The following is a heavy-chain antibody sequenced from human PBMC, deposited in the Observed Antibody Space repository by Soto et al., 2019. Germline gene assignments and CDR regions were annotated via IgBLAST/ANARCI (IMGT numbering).Heavy chain of an antibody. CDR1: GFTFSSYS. CDR3: ARDRGEYSGYDPENCSGGSCYSHYYYYYMDV. J-gene: IGHJ6*03. CDR2: ISSSSSYI. V-gene: IGHV3-21*01. Sequence: PGGSLRLSCAASGFTFSSYSMNWVRQAPGKGLEWVSSISSSSSYIYYADSVKGRFTISRDNAKNSLYLQMNSLRAEDTAVYYCARDRGEYSGYDPENCSGGSCYSHYYYYYMDVWGKGTTVTVSS. D-gene: IGHD2-15*01.